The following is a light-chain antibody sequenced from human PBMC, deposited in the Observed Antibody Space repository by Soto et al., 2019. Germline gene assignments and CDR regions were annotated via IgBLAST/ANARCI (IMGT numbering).Light chain of an antibody. CDR1: QGVSNW. CDR3: QQANSFPYT. CDR2: AAS. V-gene: IGKV1-12*01. Sequence: DIQMTQSPSSVSASFGDRVTITCRASQGVSNWLAWYQQKPGKAPKLLIYAASTLRSGVPSRFRGSGSGTDLTFTISSLQPEDFATYYCQQANSFPYTFGQGAKVDI. J-gene: IGKJ2*01.